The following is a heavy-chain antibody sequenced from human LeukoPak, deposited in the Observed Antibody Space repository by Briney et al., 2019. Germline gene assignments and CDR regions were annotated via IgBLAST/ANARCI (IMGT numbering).Heavy chain of an antibody. V-gene: IGHV1-2*02. Sequence: ASVTVSCKASGYTFTGYYMHWVRQAPGQGLEWMGWINPNSGGTNYAQKFQGRVTMTRDTSISTAYLELSRLRSDDTAVYYCARTRTRITMVRGVIGGYYMDVWGKGTTVTVSS. J-gene: IGHJ6*03. D-gene: IGHD3-10*01. CDR2: INPNSGGT. CDR3: ARTRTRITMVRGVIGGYYMDV. CDR1: GYTFTGYY.